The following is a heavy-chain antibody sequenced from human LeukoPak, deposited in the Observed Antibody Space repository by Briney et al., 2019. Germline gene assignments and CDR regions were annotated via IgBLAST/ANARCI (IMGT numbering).Heavy chain of an antibody. D-gene: IGHD4-11*01. Sequence: PGGSLRLSCAASGFTFSNYAIHWVRQAPGKGLEYVSGIGSNGGSTYYANSVKGRFTISRDNSKNTLYLQMGSLRVEDTAVFYCARSRTTVGPGYFDYWGQGALVTVSS. CDR3: ARSRTTVGPGYFDY. CDR2: IGSNGGST. CDR1: GFTFSNYA. V-gene: IGHV3-64*01. J-gene: IGHJ4*02.